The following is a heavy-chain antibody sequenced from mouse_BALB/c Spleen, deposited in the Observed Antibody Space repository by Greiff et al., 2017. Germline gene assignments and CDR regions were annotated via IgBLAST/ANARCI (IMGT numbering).Heavy chain of an antibody. CDR3: ARPIYYDYDGAAGFAY. Sequence: QVQLQQPGAELVKPGASVKLSCKASGFTLTSYWMHWVKQRPGQGLEWIGEINPSNGRTNYNEKFKSKATLTVDKSSSTAYMQLSSLTSEDSAVYYCARPIYYDYDGAAGFAYWGQGTLVTVSA. CDR1: GFTLTSYW. J-gene: IGHJ3*01. CDR2: INPSNGRT. D-gene: IGHD2-4*01. V-gene: IGHV1S81*02.